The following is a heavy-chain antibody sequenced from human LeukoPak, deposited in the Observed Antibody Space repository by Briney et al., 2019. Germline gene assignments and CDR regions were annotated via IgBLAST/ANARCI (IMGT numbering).Heavy chain of an antibody. D-gene: IGHD6-13*01. CDR1: GGTFSSYA. V-gene: IGHV1-69*05. J-gene: IGHJ3*02. Sequence: SVKVSCKASGGTFSSYAISWVRQAPGQGLEWMGRIIPIFGTANYAQKFQGRVTITTDESTSTAYMELSSLRSEDTAVYYCAREDSSSWYKGVFDIWGQGTMVTVSS. CDR3: AREDSSSWYKGVFDI. CDR2: IIPIFGTA.